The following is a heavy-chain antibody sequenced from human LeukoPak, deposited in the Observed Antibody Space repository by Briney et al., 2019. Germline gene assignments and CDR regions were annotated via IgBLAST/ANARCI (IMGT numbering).Heavy chain of an antibody. J-gene: IGHJ4*02. CDR1: GFTFSDYN. Sequence: PGGSLRLSCAASGFTFSDYNMNWVRQAPGKGLEWVSYITGSGSTIFYADSVKGRFTISRDNVKNSLYLQMNSLRAEDTAVYYCARGVTGYSSSWYWDVGFDYWGQGTLVTVSS. CDR2: ITGSGSTI. V-gene: IGHV3-48*01. D-gene: IGHD6-13*01. CDR3: ARGVTGYSSSWYWDVGFDY.